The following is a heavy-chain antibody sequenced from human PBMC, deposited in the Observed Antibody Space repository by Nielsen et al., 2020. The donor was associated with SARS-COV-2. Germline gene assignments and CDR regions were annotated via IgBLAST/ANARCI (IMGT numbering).Heavy chain of an antibody. CDR1: GYTLTELS. D-gene: IGHD6-13*01. CDR3: ATVGDSSYGLSY. Sequence: ASVKVSCKVSGYTLTELSMHWVRQAPGKGLEWMGGFDPEDGETIYAQKFQGRVTMTEDTSTDTAYMELSSLRSEDTAVYYCATVGDSSYGLSYWGQGTLVTVSS. CDR2: FDPEDGET. J-gene: IGHJ4*02. V-gene: IGHV1-24*01.